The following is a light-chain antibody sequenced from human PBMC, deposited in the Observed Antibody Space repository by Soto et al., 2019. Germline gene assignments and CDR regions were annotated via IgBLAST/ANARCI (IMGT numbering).Light chain of an antibody. Sequence: QSVLTQPASVSESPGQSITISCTGTSSDVESYKLVSWYQQHPDKAPKLIIYEGNKRPSGVSNRFSGSKSGNTASPTISGLQAEDDADYYCCSYAGSTTFYVFGTGTKVTVL. V-gene: IGLV2-23*01. CDR3: CSYAGSTTFYV. J-gene: IGLJ1*01. CDR1: SSDVESYKL. CDR2: EGN.